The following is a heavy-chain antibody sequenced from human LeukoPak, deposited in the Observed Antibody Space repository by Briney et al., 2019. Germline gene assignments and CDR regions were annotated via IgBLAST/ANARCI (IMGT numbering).Heavy chain of an antibody. CDR1: GFTFSDYY. Sequence: GGSLRLSCAASGFTFSDYYMSWIRQGPGKGLERVSYISSSGSTIYYADSVKGRFTISRDNAKNSLYLQMNSLRAEDTAVYYCARAGLIYSSSSFDYWGQGTLVTVSS. J-gene: IGHJ4*02. D-gene: IGHD6-6*01. CDR2: ISSSGSTI. V-gene: IGHV3-11*04. CDR3: ARAGLIYSSSSFDY.